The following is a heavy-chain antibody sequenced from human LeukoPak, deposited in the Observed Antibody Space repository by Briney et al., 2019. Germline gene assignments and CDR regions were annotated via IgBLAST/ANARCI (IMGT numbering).Heavy chain of an antibody. CDR1: GFTFSYYG. J-gene: IGHJ3*02. D-gene: IGHD3-16*01. V-gene: IGHV3-23*01. Sequence: PGGSLRLSCAASGFTFSYYGFHWVRQAPGKGLEWVSLISGSGGSTYYADSVKGRFTISRDNSKNTLYLQMNSLRAEDTAVFYCAKDRDDYVWGSYLGAFDIWGQGTMVTVSS. CDR2: ISGSGGST. CDR3: AKDRDDYVWGSYLGAFDI.